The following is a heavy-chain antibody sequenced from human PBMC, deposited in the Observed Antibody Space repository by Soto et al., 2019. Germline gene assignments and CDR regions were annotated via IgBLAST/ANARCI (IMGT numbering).Heavy chain of an antibody. CDR2: IIPILGIA. CDR1: GYTFTSYA. J-gene: IGHJ5*02. D-gene: IGHD3-10*01. V-gene: IGHV1-69*10. Sequence: SVKVSCKASGYTFTSYAMHWVRQAPGQRLEWMGWIIPILGIANYAQKFQGRVTITADKSTSTAYMELSSLRSEDTAVYYCARGRDRTYYYGSGSQDWFDPWGQGTLVTVSS. CDR3: ARGRDRTYYYGSGSQDWFDP.